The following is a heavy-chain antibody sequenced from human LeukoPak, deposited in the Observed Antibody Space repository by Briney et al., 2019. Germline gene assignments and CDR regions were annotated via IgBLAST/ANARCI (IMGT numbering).Heavy chain of an antibody. J-gene: IGHJ1*01. CDR1: GFTFSSYA. CDR2: ISGSGGST. CDR3: ARGDRIAARPFPPLFQH. V-gene: IGHV3-23*01. Sequence: PGGSLRLSCAASGFTFSSYAMSWVRQAPGKGLEWVSAISGSGGSTYYADSVKGRFTISRDNAKNSLYLQMNSLRAEDTAVYYCARGDRIAARPFPPLFQHWGQGTLVTVSS. D-gene: IGHD6-6*01.